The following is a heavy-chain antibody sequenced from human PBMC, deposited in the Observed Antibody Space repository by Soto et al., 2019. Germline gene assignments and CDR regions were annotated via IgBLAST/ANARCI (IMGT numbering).Heavy chain of an antibody. V-gene: IGHV4-31*03. CDR2: IYYSGST. CDR1: GGSISSSSYY. CDR3: ARSGKDENNWFDP. Sequence: SETLSLTCTVSGGSISSSSYYWGWIRQPPGKGLEWIGYIYYSGSTYYNPSLKSRVTISVDTSKNQFSLKLSSVTAADTAVYYCARSGKDENNWFDPWGQGTLVTVSS. D-gene: IGHD3-3*01. J-gene: IGHJ5*02.